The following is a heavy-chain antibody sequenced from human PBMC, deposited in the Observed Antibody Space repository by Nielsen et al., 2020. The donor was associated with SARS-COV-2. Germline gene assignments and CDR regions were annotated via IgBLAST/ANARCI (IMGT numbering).Heavy chain of an antibody. Sequence: SETLSLTCTVSGGSISSYYWSWIRQPPGKGLEWIGYIYYSGSTNYNPSLKSRVTISVDTSKNQFSLKLSSVTAADTAVYYCARIPLLWFGELPYYFDYWGQGTLVTVS. V-gene: IGHV4-59*01. CDR2: IYYSGST. CDR3: ARIPLLWFGELPYYFDY. CDR1: GGSISSYY. D-gene: IGHD3-10*01. J-gene: IGHJ4*02.